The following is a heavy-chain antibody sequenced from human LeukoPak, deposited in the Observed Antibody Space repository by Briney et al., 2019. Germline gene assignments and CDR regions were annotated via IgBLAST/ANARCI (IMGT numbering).Heavy chain of an antibody. CDR3: ARAPTRNYYFDY. J-gene: IGHJ4*02. V-gene: IGHV4-59*01. CDR2: ISYSGNT. Sequence: PSETLSLTCTVSGGSISDYYWSWIRQPPGKGLGWIGYISYSGNTNYNPSLKNRVTISVDTSKNQFSLKLSSVTAADTAVYYCARAPTRNYYFDYWGQGTLVTVSS. CDR1: GGSISDYY.